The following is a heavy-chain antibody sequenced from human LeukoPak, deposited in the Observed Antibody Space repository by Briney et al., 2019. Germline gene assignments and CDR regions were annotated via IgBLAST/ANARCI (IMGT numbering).Heavy chain of an antibody. Sequence: SETLSLTCTVSGGSISSGDYYWSWIRQPPGKGLEWIGYIYYSGSTYYNPSLKSRVTISVDTSKNQFSLKLSSVTAADTAVYYCARRIRFSSGWYTDWGQGTLVTVSS. V-gene: IGHV4-30-4*01. CDR1: GGSISSGDYY. D-gene: IGHD6-19*01. J-gene: IGHJ4*02. CDR2: IYYSGST. CDR3: ARRIRFSSGWYTD.